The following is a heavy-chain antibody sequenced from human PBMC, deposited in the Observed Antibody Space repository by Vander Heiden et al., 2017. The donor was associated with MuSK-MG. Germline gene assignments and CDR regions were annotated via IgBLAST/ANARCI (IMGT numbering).Heavy chain of an antibody. Sequence: QLQLQESGPGLVKPSETPSLTCTVSGGSIRSSSYYWGWIRQPPGKGLEWIGSIYYSGSTYYNPSLKSRVTISVDTSKNQFSLKLSSVTAADTAVYYCASLLHMTAGEKPNSDYWGQGTLVTVAS. D-gene: IGHD2-21*02. J-gene: IGHJ4*02. CDR2: IYYSGST. CDR3: ASLLHMTAGEKPNSDY. V-gene: IGHV4-39*01. CDR1: GGSIRSSSYY.